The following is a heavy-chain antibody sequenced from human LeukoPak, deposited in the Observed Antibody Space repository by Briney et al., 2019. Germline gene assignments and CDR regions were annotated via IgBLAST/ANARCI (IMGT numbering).Heavy chain of an antibody. CDR1: GFTFSSYG. J-gene: IGHJ6*02. D-gene: IGHD2-2*01. CDR3: ARVGVPAAMPYHYGMDV. Sequence: GGSLRLSCAASGFTFSSYGMHWVRQAPGKGLEWVAVIWYDGSNKYYADSVKGRFTISRDNSKNTLYLQMNSLRAEDTAVYYCARVGVPAAMPYHYGMDVWGQGTTVTVSS. V-gene: IGHV3-33*01. CDR2: IWYDGSNK.